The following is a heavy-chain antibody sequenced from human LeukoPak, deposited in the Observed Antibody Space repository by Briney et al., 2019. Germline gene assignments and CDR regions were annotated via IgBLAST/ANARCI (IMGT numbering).Heavy chain of an antibody. D-gene: IGHD3-3*01. CDR3: ARGGYDFWSGYGGRSHYFDY. J-gene: IGHJ4*02. CDR2: INPNSGGT. CDR1: GYTFTAYY. Sequence: ASVKVSCKASGYTFTAYYMHWVRQAPGQGLEWMGWINPNSGGTNYAQKFQGRVTMTTDTSTSTAYMELRSLRSDDTAVYYCARGGYDFWSGYGGRSHYFDYWGQGTLVTVSS. V-gene: IGHV1-2*02.